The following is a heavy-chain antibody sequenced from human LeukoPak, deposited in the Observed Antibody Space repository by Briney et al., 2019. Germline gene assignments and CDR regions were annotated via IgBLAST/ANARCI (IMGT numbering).Heavy chain of an antibody. CDR2: IRYDGDNK. CDR3: TKDRLDRTGYYFFDY. CDR1: VFTFSSYG. D-gene: IGHD3-9*01. V-gene: IGHV3-30*02. J-gene: IGHJ4*02. Sequence: GGSLRLSCAASVFTFSSYGMHWVRQAPAKGLEGVASIRYDGDNKYYADSVRGRFTISRDDSRNTVYVQMKSLRVEDTAVYFCTKDRLDRTGYYFFDYWDRGTLVTVSS.